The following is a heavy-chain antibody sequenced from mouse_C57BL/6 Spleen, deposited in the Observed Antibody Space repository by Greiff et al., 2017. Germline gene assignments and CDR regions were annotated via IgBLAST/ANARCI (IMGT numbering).Heavy chain of an antibody. Sequence: EVQRVESGPGLVKPSQSLSLTCSVTGYSITSGYYWNWIRQFPGNKLEWMGYISYDGSNNYNPSLKNRIPITRDTSKNQFFLKLNSVTTEDTATYYCARGGSSGSSWFAYWGQGTLVTVSA. CDR1: GYSITSGYY. J-gene: IGHJ3*01. V-gene: IGHV3-6*01. CDR2: ISYDGSN. CDR3: ARGGSSGSSWFAY. D-gene: IGHD3-2*02.